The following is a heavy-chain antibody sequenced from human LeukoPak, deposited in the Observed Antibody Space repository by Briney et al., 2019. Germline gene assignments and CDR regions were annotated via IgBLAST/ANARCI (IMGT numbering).Heavy chain of an antibody. CDR2: IYYSGST. V-gene: IGHV4-31*03. CDR1: GGSISRGGYY. J-gene: IGHJ4*02. CDR3: AREWDDSSGYLSVDY. Sequence: PSQTLSLTCTLSGGSISRGGYYWSWTRQHPGKGLEWMGYIYYSGSTYYNPSLKSRATISVDTSKNQFSLKLSSVTAADTAVYYCAREWDDSSGYLSVDYWGQGTLVTVSS. D-gene: IGHD3-22*01.